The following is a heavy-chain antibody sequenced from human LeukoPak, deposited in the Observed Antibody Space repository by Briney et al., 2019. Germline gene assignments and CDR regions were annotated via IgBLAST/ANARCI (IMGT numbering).Heavy chain of an antibody. CDR1: GFTFSDYN. J-gene: IGHJ6*03. CDR2: ISRSGSTK. CDR3: ARVLRYCSGGNCYSGGLGYMDV. D-gene: IGHD2-15*01. Sequence: GGSLRLSCAASGFTFSDYNMRWIRQAPGKGLEWVSSISRSGSTKYYADSVKGRFTISRDNAKNSLFLQMNSLRAEDTAVYYCARVLRYCSGGNCYSGGLGYMDVWGKGTTVAVSS. V-gene: IGHV3-11*01.